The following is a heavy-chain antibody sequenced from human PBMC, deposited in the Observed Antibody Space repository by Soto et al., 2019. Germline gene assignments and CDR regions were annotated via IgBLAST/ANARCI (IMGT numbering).Heavy chain of an antibody. CDR1: GFSFSTGAVG. J-gene: IGHJ4*02. Sequence: QITLTESGPTLVKPTQTLTLTCTFSGFSFSTGAVGVGWIRQPPGKALEFLALIYWDDDKRYRPSLKNKITTTKDTSRNQLVLTMTDLDPEDTATYYFAHVYWAASGTRYYFDHWGQGTLVTVSS. V-gene: IGHV2-5*02. D-gene: IGHD6-13*01. CDR3: AHVYWAASGTRYYFDH. CDR2: IYWDDDK.